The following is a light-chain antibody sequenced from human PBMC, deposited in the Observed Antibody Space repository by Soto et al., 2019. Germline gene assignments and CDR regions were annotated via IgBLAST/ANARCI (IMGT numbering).Light chain of an antibody. CDR2: RNT. CDR3: AAWDDSPSGHVV. J-gene: IGLJ2*01. V-gene: IGLV1-47*01. CDR1: DSNIGRNF. Sequence: QSALSQPPSASGTPGQTVNIFCSGSDSNIGRNFVSWYQQIPGAAPKLLISRNTQRPSGVPARFSGSKSGTSASLAISGLRSEDEADYYCAAWDDSPSGHVVFGGGTKVTVL.